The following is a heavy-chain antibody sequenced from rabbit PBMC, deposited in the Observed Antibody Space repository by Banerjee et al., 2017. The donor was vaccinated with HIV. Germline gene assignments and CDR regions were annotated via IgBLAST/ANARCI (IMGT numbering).Heavy chain of an antibody. CDR1: GFSFSGSYW. D-gene: IGHD1-1*01. V-gene: IGHV1S40*01. CDR3: ARDTYASSSGYYIPYTRLDL. Sequence: QSLEESGGDLVKPGGSLTLTCTASGFSFSGSYWICWVRQAPGKGLEWIACIYAGSSGSTYYASWAKGRFTISKTSSTTVTLQMTSLTAADTATYFCARDTYASSSGYYIPYTRLDLWGPGTLVTVS. CDR2: IYAGSSGST. J-gene: IGHJ3*01.